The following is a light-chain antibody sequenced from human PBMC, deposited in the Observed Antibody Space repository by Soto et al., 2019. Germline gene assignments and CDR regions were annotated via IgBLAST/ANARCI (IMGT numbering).Light chain of an antibody. CDR2: GAS. J-gene: IGKJ2*01. CDR3: QQYHNWPPDT. Sequence: EIVMTQSPATLSVSPGERVTLSCRASESVSSNLAWYQQKPGQAPRLLIYGASARATGIPARFSGSGSGTEFTLTISSLQSEDFALYYCQQYHNWPPDTFGQGTKLEIK. CDR1: ESVSSN. V-gene: IGKV3-15*01.